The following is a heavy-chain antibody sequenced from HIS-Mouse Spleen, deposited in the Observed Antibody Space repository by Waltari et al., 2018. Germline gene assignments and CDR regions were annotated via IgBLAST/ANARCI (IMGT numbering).Heavy chain of an antibody. V-gene: IGHV4-39*07. CDR2: IYYSGST. J-gene: IGHJ4*02. CDR1: GGSLRSSSYY. Sequence: QLQLQESGPGLVKPSETLSLTCTVSGGSLRSSSYYWGWIRQPPGKGLEWIGSIYYSGSTYYNPSLKSRVTISVDTSKNQFSLKLSSVTAADTAVYYCARDRELYFDYWGQGTLVTVSS. CDR3: ARDRELYFDY. D-gene: IGHD1-26*01.